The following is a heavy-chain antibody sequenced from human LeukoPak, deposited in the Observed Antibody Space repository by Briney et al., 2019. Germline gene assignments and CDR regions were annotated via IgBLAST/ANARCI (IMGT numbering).Heavy chain of an antibody. J-gene: IGHJ4*02. CDR1: GFTFSSYE. CDR2: ISSSGTTI. D-gene: IGHD5-18*01. V-gene: IGHV3-48*03. Sequence: GGSLRLSCAASGFTFSSYEMNWVRQAPGKGLEWVSYISSSGTTIYYADSVKGRFTISRDNAKNSLYLQMDSLRAEDTAVYYCARDRGYNYGHFDYWGQGTLVTVSS. CDR3: ARDRGYNYGHFDY.